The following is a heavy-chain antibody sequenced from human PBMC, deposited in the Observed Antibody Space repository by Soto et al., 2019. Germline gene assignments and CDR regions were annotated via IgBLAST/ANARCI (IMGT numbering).Heavy chain of an antibody. CDR3: AKKDDHGSIYHGMDV. CDR2: IYYSGST. CDR1: GGYSNSYY. J-gene: IGHJ6*01. V-gene: IGHV4-59*01. Sequence: SETLSLTCTVSGGYSNSYYWNCIRQPPGKGLEWIGYIYYSGSTNYNPSLKSRVVISVDTSKNQFSLKLRSLTAADTAMYYCAKKDDHGSIYHGMDVWRQGTTVTDSS. D-gene: IGHD4-17*01.